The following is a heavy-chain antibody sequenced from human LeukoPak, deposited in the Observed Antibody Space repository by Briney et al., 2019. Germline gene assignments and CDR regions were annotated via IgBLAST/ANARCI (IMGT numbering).Heavy chain of an antibody. Sequence: SETLSLTCTVSGGSISSYYWSWIRQPPGKGLEWIGSIYYSGSTNYNPSLKSRVTILVDTSKNQFSLKLSSVTAADTAVYYCASLPVGYCSGGSCPNWYFDLWGRGTLVTVSS. CDR1: GGSISSYY. D-gene: IGHD2-15*01. V-gene: IGHV4-59*08. J-gene: IGHJ2*01. CDR2: IYYSGST. CDR3: ASLPVGYCSGGSCPNWYFDL.